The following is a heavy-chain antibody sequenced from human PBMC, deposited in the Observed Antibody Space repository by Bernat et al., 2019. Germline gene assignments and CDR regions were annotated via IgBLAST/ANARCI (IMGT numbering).Heavy chain of an antibody. CDR1: GFTFSSYW. Sequence: EVQLVESGGGLVQPGGSLRLSCAASGFTFSSYWMHWVRQAPGKGLVWVSRINSDGSSTSYADSVKGRFTISRDNAKNTLYLQMNSLRAEDTAVYYCAREGGVKLPTYYYCMDVWGEGTTVTVSS. CDR2: INSDGSST. J-gene: IGHJ6*03. D-gene: IGHD4-23*01. V-gene: IGHV3-74*01. CDR3: AREGGVKLPTYYYCMDV.